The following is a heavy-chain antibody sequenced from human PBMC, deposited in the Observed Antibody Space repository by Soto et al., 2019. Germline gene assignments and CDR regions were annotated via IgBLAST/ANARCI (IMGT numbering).Heavy chain of an antibody. D-gene: IGHD2-8*02. CDR3: ARDRGWRTSYYFDY. Sequence: GGSLRLSCAASGFTFSSYSMNWVRQAPGKGLEWVSYISSSSSTIYYADSVKGRFTISRDNAKNSLYLQMNSLRAEDTAVYYCARDRGWRTSYYFDYWGQGTLVTVSS. V-gene: IGHV3-48*01. J-gene: IGHJ4*02. CDR1: GFTFSSYS. CDR2: ISSSSSTI.